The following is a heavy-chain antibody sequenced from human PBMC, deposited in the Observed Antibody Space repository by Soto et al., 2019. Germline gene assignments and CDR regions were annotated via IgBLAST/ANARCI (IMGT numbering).Heavy chain of an antibody. CDR3: ATYPGIVATIPYYFDY. J-gene: IGHJ4*02. CDR1: GYTLXELS. D-gene: IGHD5-12*01. CDR2: FDPEDGET. Sequence: GASVKVSCKVSGYTLXELSMHWVRQAPGKGLEWMGGFDPEDGETIYAQKFQGRVTMTEDTSTDTAYMELSSLRSEDTAVYYCATYPGIVATIPYYFDYWGQGTLVTVSS. V-gene: IGHV1-24*01.